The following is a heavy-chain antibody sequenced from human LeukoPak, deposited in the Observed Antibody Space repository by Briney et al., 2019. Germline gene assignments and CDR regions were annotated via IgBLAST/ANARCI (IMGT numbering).Heavy chain of an antibody. CDR3: ARDPLRFLDEVPSPESPPVLFDP. D-gene: IGHD3-3*01. CDR2: ISSSGGTI. V-gene: IGHV3-11*01. CDR1: GFTFSDYY. J-gene: IGHJ5*02. Sequence: GGSLRLSCAASGFTFSDYYMSWIRQAPGKGREWVSYISSSGGTIYYADSVKGRFTISRDNTKHSVYLQINSLRAEDTAVYHCARDPLRFLDEVPSPESPPVLFDPWGPGTLVPGSS.